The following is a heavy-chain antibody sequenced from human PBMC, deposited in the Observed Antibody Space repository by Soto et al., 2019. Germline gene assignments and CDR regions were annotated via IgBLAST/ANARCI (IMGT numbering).Heavy chain of an antibody. Sequence: PGGSLRLSCAASGFTFSSYGMHWVRQAPGKGLEWVAVISYDGSNKYYADSVKGRFTISRDNSKNTLYLQMNSLRAEDTAVYYCAKWGYCSSTSCSEGRYYYYYGMDVWGQGTTVTSP. J-gene: IGHJ6*02. CDR1: GFTFSSYG. CDR2: ISYDGSNK. V-gene: IGHV3-30*18. CDR3: AKWGYCSSTSCSEGRYYYYYGMDV. D-gene: IGHD2-2*01.